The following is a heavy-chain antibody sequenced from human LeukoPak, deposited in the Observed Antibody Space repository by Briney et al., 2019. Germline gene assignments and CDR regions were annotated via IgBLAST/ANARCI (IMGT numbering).Heavy chain of an antibody. Sequence: GGSLRLSCAASGFTFSRYPMHWVRQAPGKGLEWVAVLSFDGTDKHYADSVKGRFTISRDNSKNTVYLQMNSLRGDDTAVYYCAKDMSGAADYYFEYWGQGTLVTVPS. D-gene: IGHD3-10*01. V-gene: IGHV3-30-3*01. CDR2: LSFDGTDK. J-gene: IGHJ4*02. CDR1: GFTFSRYP. CDR3: AKDMSGAADYYFEY.